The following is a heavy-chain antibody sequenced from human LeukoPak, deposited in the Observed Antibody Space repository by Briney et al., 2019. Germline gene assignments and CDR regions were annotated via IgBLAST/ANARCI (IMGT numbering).Heavy chain of an antibody. J-gene: IGHJ4*02. D-gene: IGHD6-13*01. CDR3: AKVAGDRMDY. CDR2: FSANNGRT. CDR1: GYNIATDC. Sequence: ASAKVSSRASGYNIATDCFCSGLHAPRHRLEWMGWFSANNGRTAYAQKFQGRVTLTTDTTTNTAHFELMTRMPDDTAVYYCAKVAGDRMDYWGQGTLVTVSS. V-gene: IGHV1-18*01.